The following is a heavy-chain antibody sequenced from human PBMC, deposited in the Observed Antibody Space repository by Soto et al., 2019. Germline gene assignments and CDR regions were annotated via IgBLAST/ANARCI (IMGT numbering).Heavy chain of an antibody. Sequence: EVQLVESGGGLVQPGGSLRLSCAASGFTFSHYWMYWVRQAPGKGLVWVSRINSDGSVSSYADSVKGRLTISRDNVKNTLDLQRHSLRAEDTAVYYCARRDCVGGTCYSLAGSFYYYMDVRGTGTTVTVFS. CDR3: ARRDCVGGTCYSLAGSFYYYMDV. CDR2: INSDGSVS. CDR1: GFTFSHYW. D-gene: IGHD2-15*01. V-gene: IGHV3-74*01. J-gene: IGHJ6*03.